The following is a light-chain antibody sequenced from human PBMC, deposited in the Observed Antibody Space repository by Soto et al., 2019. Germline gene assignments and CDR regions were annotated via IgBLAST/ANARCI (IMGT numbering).Light chain of an antibody. CDR3: QSYDTRLGAEL. V-gene: IGLV1-40*01. CDR2: GNT. J-gene: IGLJ3*02. Sequence: QSVLTQPPSVSGAPGQRVTLSCTGSSSNFGARYDVHWYQHIPGKAPKLIIFGNTNRPSGVPDRFSGSRSGTSASLVIAGLQPEDEAHYDCQSYDTRLGAELFGGGTQLTVL. CDR1: SSNFGARYD.